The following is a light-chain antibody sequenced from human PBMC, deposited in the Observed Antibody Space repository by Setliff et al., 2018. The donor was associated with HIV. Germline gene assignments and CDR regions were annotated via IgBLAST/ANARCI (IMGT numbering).Light chain of an antibody. CDR3: SSYTTTSTLRV. J-gene: IGLJ1*01. CDR2: EVS. Sequence: QSALTQPPSVSGSPGQSVTISCTGTSSDVGFYNRVSWYQQPPGTAPKLMISEVSNRPSGVPDRFSGSKSGNTASLTISGLRAEDEADYYCSSYTTTSTLRVFGAGTKVTVL. CDR1: SSDVGFYNR. V-gene: IGLV2-18*02.